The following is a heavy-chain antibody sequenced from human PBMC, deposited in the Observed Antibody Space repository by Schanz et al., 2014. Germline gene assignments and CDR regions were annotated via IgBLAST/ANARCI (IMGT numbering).Heavy chain of an antibody. CDR3: AREKVDIVVIPGARRNYYYSGMDV. CDR1: GGSISSYY. CDR2: FYSSGST. Sequence: QVQLQESGPGLVKPSETLSLTCSVSGGSISSYYWSWIRQPAGKGLEWIGRFYSSGSTNYNPSLQSRVTMSIDTSKNQFPLRLSVVTAADTAVYYCAREKVDIVVIPGARRNYYYSGMDVWGQGTTVTVSS. V-gene: IGHV4-4*07. J-gene: IGHJ6*02. D-gene: IGHD2-2*01.